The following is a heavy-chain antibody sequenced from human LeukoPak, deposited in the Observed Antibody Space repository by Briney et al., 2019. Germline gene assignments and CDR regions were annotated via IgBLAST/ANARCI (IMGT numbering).Heavy chain of an antibody. J-gene: IGHJ4*02. CDR2: INHSGST. D-gene: IGHD6-6*01. V-gene: IGHV4-34*01. Sequence: PSETLSLTCAVYGGSFSGYYWSWIRQPPGKGLEWIGEINHSGSTNYNPSLKSRVTISVDTSKNQFSLKLSSVTAADTAVYYCARQAARGFDCWGQGTLVTVSS. CDR3: ARQAARGFDC. CDR1: GGSFSGYY.